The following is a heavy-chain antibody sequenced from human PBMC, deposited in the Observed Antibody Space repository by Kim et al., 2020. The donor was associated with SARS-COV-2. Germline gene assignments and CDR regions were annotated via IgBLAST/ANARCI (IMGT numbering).Heavy chain of an antibody. CDR2: K. J-gene: IGHJ4*02. D-gene: IGHD3-10*01. Sequence: KYYADSVKGRFTISRDNSKNTLYLQMNSLRAEDTAVYYCARDYGFGELYFWGQGTLVTVSS. V-gene: IGHV3-30*01. CDR3: ARDYGFGELYF.